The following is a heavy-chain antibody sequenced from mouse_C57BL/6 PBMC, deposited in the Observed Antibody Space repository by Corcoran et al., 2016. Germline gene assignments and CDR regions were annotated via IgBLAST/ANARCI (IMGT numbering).Heavy chain of an antibody. CDR2: IYPRDGST. CDR3: ARLGPSYFVY. D-gene: IGHD4-1*01. J-gene: IGHJ2*01. V-gene: IGHV1-85*01. Sequence: QVQLQQSGPELVKPGASVKLSCKASGYTFTSYDINRVKRRPGQGLEWIGWIYPRDGSTKYNEKFKGKATLTVDTSPSTAYMELHSLTSEDSTVYLWARLGPSYFVYWGQGTTPTVTS. CDR1: GYTFTSYD.